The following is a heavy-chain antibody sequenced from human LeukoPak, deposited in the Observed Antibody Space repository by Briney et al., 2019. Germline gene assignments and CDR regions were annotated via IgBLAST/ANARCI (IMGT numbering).Heavy chain of an antibody. Sequence: GGSLRLSCAASGFTFSSYWMSWARQAPGKGLEWVANIKQDGSEKYYVDSVKGRFTISRDNAKNSLYLQMNSLRAEDTAVYYCAREGLDTAMVDAFDIWGQGTMVTVSS. D-gene: IGHD5-18*01. CDR1: GFTFSSYW. J-gene: IGHJ3*02. CDR3: AREGLDTAMVDAFDI. V-gene: IGHV3-7*01. CDR2: IKQDGSEK.